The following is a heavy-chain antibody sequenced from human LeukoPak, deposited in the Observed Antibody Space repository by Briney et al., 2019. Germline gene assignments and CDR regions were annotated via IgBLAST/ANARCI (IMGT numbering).Heavy chain of an antibody. V-gene: IGHV3-30*02. Sequence: PGGSLRLSCAASGFTFNNYNMNWVRQAPGKGLEWVAFVRFDGSNKYYADSVKGRFTISRDNSKNTLYLQMNSLRAEDTAVYYCAKDRLYYYDTSGPLDYWGQGSLVTVSS. CDR1: GFTFNNYN. J-gene: IGHJ4*02. CDR2: VRFDGSNK. CDR3: AKDRLYYYDTSGPLDY. D-gene: IGHD3-22*01.